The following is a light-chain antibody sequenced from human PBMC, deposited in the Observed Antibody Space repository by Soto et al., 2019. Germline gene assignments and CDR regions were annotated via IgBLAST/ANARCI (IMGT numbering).Light chain of an antibody. J-gene: IGKJ2*01. V-gene: IGKV1-5*01. CDR3: QQYNSYPLT. CDR2: DAS. Sequence: DIQMTQSPSTLSASVGDRVTITCRASQSISSWLAWYQQKPGKAPKLLIYDASSLESGVPSRFSGSGSGTEFTLTISSLQPDDLATYYCQQYNSYPLTFGQGTKLEIK. CDR1: QSISSW.